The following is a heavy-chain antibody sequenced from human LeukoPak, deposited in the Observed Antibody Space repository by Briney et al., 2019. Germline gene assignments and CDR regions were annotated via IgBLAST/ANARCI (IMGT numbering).Heavy chain of an antibody. V-gene: IGHV3-23*01. CDR1: KFTFSSYA. J-gene: IGHJ4*02. D-gene: IGHD6-19*01. CDR3: AKNTQWLVPPDFDY. CDR2: IDSGGST. Sequence: GGSLRLSCAASKFTFSSYAMSWVRQALGKGLEWVSAIDSGGSTYYADSVKGRFTISRDNSKSTLWLQMNSLRAEDTAVYYCAKNTQWLVPPDFDYWGQGTLVTVSS.